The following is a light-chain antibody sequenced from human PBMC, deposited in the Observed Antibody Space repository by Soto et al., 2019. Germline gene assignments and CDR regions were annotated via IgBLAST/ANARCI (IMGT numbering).Light chain of an antibody. CDR3: QQRSNWPPAT. CDR1: QSVSSY. CDR2: DAS. Sequence: EIVLTQSPATLSLSPGERATLSCRASQSVSSYLAWYQQKPGQAPRLLIYDASNRATGIPARFSGGGPGTDFTLTISSLEPEDFAVYYCQQRSNWPPATFGQGTKLELK. J-gene: IGKJ2*01. V-gene: IGKV3-11*01.